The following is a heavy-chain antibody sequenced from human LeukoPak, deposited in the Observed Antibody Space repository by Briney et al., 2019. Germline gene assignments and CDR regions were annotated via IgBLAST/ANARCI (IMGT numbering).Heavy chain of an antibody. CDR2: NHFDGSNK. D-gene: IGHD2-21*01. J-gene: IGHJ4*02. CDR1: GFTFSTYA. Sequence: PGRSLRLSCAASGFTFSTYAMHWVRQAPGKGLEWVAFNHFDGSNKYNADSVKGRFTISRDNSKNTLYLQMNSLRAEDTAVYYCAKDPQYCGGDCYSDYWGQGTLVTVSS. V-gene: IGHV3-30*04. CDR3: AKDPQYCGGDCYSDY.